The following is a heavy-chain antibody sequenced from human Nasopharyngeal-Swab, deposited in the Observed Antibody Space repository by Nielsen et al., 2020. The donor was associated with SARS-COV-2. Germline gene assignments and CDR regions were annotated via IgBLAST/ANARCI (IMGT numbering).Heavy chain of an antibody. CDR2: IIPIFATA. D-gene: IGHD3-22*01. J-gene: IGHJ4*02. CDR1: GGTFISYA. V-gene: IGHV1-69*13. CDR3: AFTGPYDSSGNYFDY. Sequence: SVKVSCRASGGTFISYAISWVRQAPGQGLEWMGGIIPIFATANYAQKFQGRVTITADESTSTAYMELSSLRSEDTAVYYCAFTGPYDSSGNYFDYWGQGTLVTVSS.